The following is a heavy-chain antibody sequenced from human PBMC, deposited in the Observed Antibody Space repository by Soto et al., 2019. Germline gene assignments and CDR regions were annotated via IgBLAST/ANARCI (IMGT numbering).Heavy chain of an antibody. CDR3: ARGSSWYADYFDY. J-gene: IGHJ4*02. D-gene: IGHD6-13*01. Sequence: QVQLVESGGGVVQPGRSLRLSCEASGFTFSSYGMHWVRQAPGKGLEWVAVIWYDGSNKYYADSVKGRFTISRDNSKNTLYLQMNSLRAEDTAVYYCARGSSWYADYFDYWGQGTLVTVSS. CDR2: IWYDGSNK. V-gene: IGHV3-33*01. CDR1: GFTFSSYG.